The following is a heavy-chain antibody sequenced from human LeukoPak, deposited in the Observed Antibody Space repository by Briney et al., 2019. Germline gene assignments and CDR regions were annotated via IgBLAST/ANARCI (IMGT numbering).Heavy chain of an antibody. Sequence: PGGSLRLSCAASGFTFNGYAMAWVRQAPGKGLEWVSSITITGSSPSYADSVKGRFTVSRDNSKNTLYLQTNSLRAEDTAVYFCAKSSSSWSYYFNYWGQGTLVTVSS. CDR3: AKSSSSWSYYFNY. CDR2: ITITGSSP. D-gene: IGHD6-13*01. J-gene: IGHJ4*02. V-gene: IGHV3-23*01. CDR1: GFTFNGYA.